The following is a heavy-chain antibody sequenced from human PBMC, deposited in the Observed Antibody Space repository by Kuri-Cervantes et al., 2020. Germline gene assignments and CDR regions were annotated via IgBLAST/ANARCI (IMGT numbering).Heavy chain of an antibody. CDR3: ARDITTYLDV. CDR2: ISGGGGST. D-gene: IGHD3-22*01. Sequence: GGSLRLSCAASGFTFSSYGMSWVRQAPGKGLEWVSAISGGGGSTYYADSVKGRFTISRDNSKNTLYLQMNSLRAEDTAVYFCARDITTYLDVWGRGTRVTVSS. CDR1: GFTFSSYG. J-gene: IGHJ2*01. V-gene: IGHV3-23*01.